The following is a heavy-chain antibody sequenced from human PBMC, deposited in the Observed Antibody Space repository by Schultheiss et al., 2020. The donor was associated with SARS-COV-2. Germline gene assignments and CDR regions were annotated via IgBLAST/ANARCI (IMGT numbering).Heavy chain of an antibody. CDR2: IYYSGST. Sequence: SETLSLTCAVYGGSFSGYYWSWIRQHPGKGLEWIGYIYYSGSTYYNPSLKSRVTISVDTSKNQFSLKLISVTAADTAVYYCARLSGSYYAGYWGQGTLVTVSS. V-gene: IGHV4-34*01. J-gene: IGHJ4*02. D-gene: IGHD1-26*01. CDR1: GGSFSGYY. CDR3: ARLSGSYYAGY.